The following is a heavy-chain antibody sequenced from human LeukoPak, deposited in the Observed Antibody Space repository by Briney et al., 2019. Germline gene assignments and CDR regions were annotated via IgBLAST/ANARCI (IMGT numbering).Heavy chain of an antibody. D-gene: IGHD5-18*01. J-gene: IGHJ4*02. CDR1: GGSFSGYY. CDR2: INHSGST. CDR3: ARREGYSYGYAFDY. V-gene: IGHV4-34*01. Sequence: SETLSLTCAVYGGSFSGYYWSWIRQPPGKGLEWIGEINHSGSTNYNPSLKSRVTISVDTSKNQFSLKLSSVTAADTAVYYCARREGYSYGYAFDYWGQGTLVTVSS.